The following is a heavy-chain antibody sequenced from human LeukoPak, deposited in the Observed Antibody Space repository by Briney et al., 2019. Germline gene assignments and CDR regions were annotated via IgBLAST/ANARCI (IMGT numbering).Heavy chain of an antibody. Sequence: SSETLSLTCAVSGGSVSSSTYYWGWIRQPPGKGLEWIGNIYYTGSSYYNPSFKSRVTMSVDTSKNQFSLKVNSVTAADTAVYYCARLSKGRYFDYIFDFWGQGTLLTVSS. V-gene: IGHV4-39*01. CDR2: IYYTGSS. J-gene: IGHJ4*02. CDR1: GGSVSSSTYY. D-gene: IGHD3-9*01. CDR3: ARLSKGRYFDYIFDF.